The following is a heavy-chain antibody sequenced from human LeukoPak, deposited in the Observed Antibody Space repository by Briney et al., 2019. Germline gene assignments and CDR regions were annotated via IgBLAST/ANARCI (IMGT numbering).Heavy chain of an antibody. V-gene: IGHV3-53*01. CDR3: AKYCSGGNCYSGLY. Sequence: PGGSLRLSCAASGFTVSNNYMSWVRQAPGKGLEWVSVFYSGGSTYYADSVKGRFTISRDNSKNTLYLQMNSLRAEDTAVYYCAKYCSGGNCYSGLYWGQGTLVTVSS. D-gene: IGHD2-15*01. CDR2: FYSGGST. J-gene: IGHJ4*02. CDR1: GFTVSNNY.